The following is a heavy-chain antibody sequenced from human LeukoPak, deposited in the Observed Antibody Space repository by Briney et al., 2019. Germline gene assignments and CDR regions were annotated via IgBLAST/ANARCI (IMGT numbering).Heavy chain of an antibody. CDR2: INSDGSYA. CDR1: GFTFSSYW. J-gene: IGHJ4*02. D-gene: IGHD6-19*01. Sequence: GGSLRLSCAASGFTFSSYWIHWVSQAPGKGLVWVSHINSDGSYATYADSVEGRLTISRDNAKNTVYLQMNSLRAEDTAVYYCARGGVGCFDYWGQGALVTVSS. CDR3: ARGGVGCFDY. V-gene: IGHV3-74*01.